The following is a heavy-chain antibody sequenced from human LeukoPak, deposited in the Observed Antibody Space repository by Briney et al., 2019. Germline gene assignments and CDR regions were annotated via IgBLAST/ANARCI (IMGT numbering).Heavy chain of an antibody. Sequence: PGGSLRLSCAASGFTFSSYEMTWVRQAPGKGLEWVSYISSSGSTTHYADSVKGRFTFSRNNAKNSLYLQMNSLRAEDTAVYYCARDQRGSYYGFFDYRGQGTLVTVSS. CDR2: ISSSGSTT. D-gene: IGHD1-26*01. CDR3: ARDQRGSYYGFFDY. V-gene: IGHV3-48*03. CDR1: GFTFSSYE. J-gene: IGHJ4*02.